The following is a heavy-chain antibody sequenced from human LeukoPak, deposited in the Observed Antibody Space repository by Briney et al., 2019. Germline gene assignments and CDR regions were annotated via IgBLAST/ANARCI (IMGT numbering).Heavy chain of an antibody. D-gene: IGHD1-26*01. J-gene: IGHJ3*01. Sequence: PSETLSLTCAVYGGSFSGYYWNWIRQPPGKGLEWIGEINHSGSTNYNPSLRSRVTMSVDTSKNQFSLKLSSVTAADTAVYYCARFSVVGAPPTWGQGTMVTVPS. CDR1: GGSFSGYY. CDR2: INHSGST. V-gene: IGHV4-34*01. CDR3: ARFSVVGAPPT.